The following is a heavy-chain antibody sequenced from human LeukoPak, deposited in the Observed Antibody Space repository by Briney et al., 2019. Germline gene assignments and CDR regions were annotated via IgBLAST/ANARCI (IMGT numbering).Heavy chain of an antibody. CDR3: ARQPRGVVIWPFDY. Sequence: GGSLKISCQGSGSSFTSYWIGWVRQLPGKGLEWMGIIYPGDSDTRYSPSFQGQVTISADKSISTAYLQWSSLKASDTAMYYCARQPRGVVIWPFDYWGQGTLVTVSS. CDR2: IYPGDSDT. CDR1: GSSFTSYW. D-gene: IGHD3-3*01. V-gene: IGHV5-51*01. J-gene: IGHJ4*02.